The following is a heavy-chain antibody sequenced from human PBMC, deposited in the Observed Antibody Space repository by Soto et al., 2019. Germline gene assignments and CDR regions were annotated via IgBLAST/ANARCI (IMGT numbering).Heavy chain of an antibody. J-gene: IGHJ4*02. V-gene: IGHV4-39*01. CDR2: IYYSGST. D-gene: IGHD3-22*01. CDR3: ARNYDSSGYYYDGIGY. Sequence: SETLSLTCTVSGGSISSSSYYWGWIRQPPGKGLEWIGSIYYSGSTYYNPSLKSRVTISVDTSKNQFSLKLSSVTAADTAVYYCARNYDSSGYYYDGIGYWGQGTLVTVSS. CDR1: GGSISSSSYY.